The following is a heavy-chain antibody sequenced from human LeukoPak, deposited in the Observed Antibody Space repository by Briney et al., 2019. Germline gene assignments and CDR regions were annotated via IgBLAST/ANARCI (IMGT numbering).Heavy chain of an antibody. Sequence: ASVKVSCKASGYTFTGYYMHWVRQALGQGLEWMGWINPNSGGTNYAQKFQGRVTMTRDTSISTAYMELSRLRSDDTAVYYCATHCSGGSCSLFSFDYWGQGTLVTVSS. D-gene: IGHD2-15*01. CDR1: GYTFTGYY. CDR3: ATHCSGGSCSLFSFDY. V-gene: IGHV1-2*02. J-gene: IGHJ4*02. CDR2: INPNSGGT.